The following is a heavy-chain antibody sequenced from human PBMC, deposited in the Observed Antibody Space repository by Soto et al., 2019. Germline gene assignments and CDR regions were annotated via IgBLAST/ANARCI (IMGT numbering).Heavy chain of an antibody. D-gene: IGHD3-9*01. V-gene: IGHV3-48*02. CDR2: FGTSRKYI. J-gene: IGHJ3*02. CDR1: GYTFSEYS. Sequence: HPGGSLRLSCVASGYTFSEYSMNWVRQAPGKGLEWVSYFGTSRKYIFYADSVRGRFTISRDDAGNSLYLQLNSLRDEDTAVYYCVRDRDWAFDIWGQGTMVTVSS. CDR3: VRDRDWAFDI.